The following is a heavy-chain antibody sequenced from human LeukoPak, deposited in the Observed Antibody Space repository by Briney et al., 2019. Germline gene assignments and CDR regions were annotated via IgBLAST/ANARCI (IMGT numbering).Heavy chain of an antibody. CDR2: ISSSGGST. J-gene: IGHJ6*02. V-gene: IGHV3-23*01. D-gene: IGHD3-3*01. CDR1: GFTFSSNA. CDR3: AKGGRSDIKYGMDV. Sequence: GGSPRLSCAASGFTFSSNAMSWVRQAPGKGLEWVSGISSSGGSTYYADSVKGRLTISRDNSKNSLFLQMNSLRVEDTAVYYCAKGGRSDIKYGMDVWGQGTTVTVSS.